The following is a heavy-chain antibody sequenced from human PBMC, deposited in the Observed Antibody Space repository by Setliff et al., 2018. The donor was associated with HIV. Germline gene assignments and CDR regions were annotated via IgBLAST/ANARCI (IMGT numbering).Heavy chain of an antibody. CDR2: VYTSGST. CDR3: ARVFPPIRGAPFGTPPGAFDI. D-gene: IGHD2-15*01. V-gene: IGHV4-4*07. CDR1: RGSMSTYY. J-gene: IGHJ3*02. Sequence: PSETLSLTCSVSRGSMSTYYWSWIRQPAGKRLEWIGRVYTSGSTIYNPSLRSRVTMSVDTSKSQFSLKLNSVAAADTAVYYCARVFPPIRGAPFGTPPGAFDIWGQGTMVTVSS.